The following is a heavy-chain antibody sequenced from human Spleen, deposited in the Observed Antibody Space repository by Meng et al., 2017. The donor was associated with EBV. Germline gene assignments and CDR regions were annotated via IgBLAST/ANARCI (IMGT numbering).Heavy chain of an antibody. V-gene: IGHV3-30*18. J-gene: IGHJ4*02. Sequence: VHLVESGGGVVQPRRALRLSCAASGFTFSNYGMHWVRQAPGKGLEWVAIVRFDGNNNYYADSVKGRFTISRDNSKNTLYLQMNSLRTEDTAVYYCAKDSGYDSYYFDYWGRGTLVTVSS. D-gene: IGHD5-12*01. CDR3: AKDSGYDSYYFDY. CDR2: VRFDGNNN. CDR1: GFTFSNYG.